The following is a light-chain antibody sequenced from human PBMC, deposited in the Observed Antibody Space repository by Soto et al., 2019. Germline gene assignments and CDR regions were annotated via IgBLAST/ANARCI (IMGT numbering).Light chain of an antibody. V-gene: IGLV1-40*01. CDR1: SSNIGAGYD. Sequence: QPVLTQPPSVSGAPGQRVTISCTGSSSNIGAGYDVHWYQQLPGTAPKLLIYGNINRPSGVPDRFSGYKSGTSASLAITGLRAEDEADYYCQSYDSSLSGWVFGGGTKLTVL. CDR2: GNI. CDR3: QSYDSSLSGWV. J-gene: IGLJ3*02.